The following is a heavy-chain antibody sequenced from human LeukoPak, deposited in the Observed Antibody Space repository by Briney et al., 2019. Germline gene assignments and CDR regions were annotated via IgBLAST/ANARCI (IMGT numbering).Heavy chain of an antibody. V-gene: IGHV3-11*06. J-gene: IGHJ4*02. CDR1: GFTFSDYY. D-gene: IGHD5-18*01. CDR3: ARDMSGRNTAMITSFDY. Sequence: GGSLRLSCVASGFTFSDYYMSWIRQAPGKGLEWISYITSSSSSTDYADSVRGRFSISRDNAKNLLYLEMSGLIAEDTALYYCARDMSGRNTAMITSFDYWGQGTLVTVSS. CDR2: ITSSSSST.